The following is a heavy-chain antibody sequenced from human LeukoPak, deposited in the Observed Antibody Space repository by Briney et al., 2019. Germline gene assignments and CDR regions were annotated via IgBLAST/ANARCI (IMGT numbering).Heavy chain of an antibody. J-gene: IGHJ4*02. CDR2: IYYSGST. CDR3: ATGLTTGTTFDY. CDR1: GGSISSYY. Sequence: ETLSLTCPVSGGSISSYYWSWIRQPPGKGLEWIGYIYYSGSTNYNPSLKSRVTISVDTSKNQFSLKLSSVTAADTAVYYCATGLTTGTTFDYWGQGTLVTVSS. D-gene: IGHD1-1*01. V-gene: IGHV4-59*01.